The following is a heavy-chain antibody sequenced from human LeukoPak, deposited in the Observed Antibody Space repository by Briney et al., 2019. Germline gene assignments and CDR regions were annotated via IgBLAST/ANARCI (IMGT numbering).Heavy chain of an antibody. CDR1: GFRFGSFG. V-gene: IGHV3-30*18. CDR2: ISFDGNYK. Sequence: GGSLRLPCAASGFRFGSFGMHWARQAPGKGLEWVATISFDGNYKYYADSVRGRFAISRDNSQNTLYLQLNSLRPDDTALYYCPKPLVAGSSSPFDYWGQGTLATASS. CDR3: PKPLVAGSSSPFDY. D-gene: IGHD1-26*01. J-gene: IGHJ4*02.